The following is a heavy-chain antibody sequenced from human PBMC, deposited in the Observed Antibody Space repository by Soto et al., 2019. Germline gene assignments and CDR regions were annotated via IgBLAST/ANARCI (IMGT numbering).Heavy chain of an antibody. CDR1: GGTFSTFG. J-gene: IGHJ4*02. V-gene: IGHV1-69*13. Sequence: ASVKVSCKASGGTFSTFGISWVRQAPGQGLEWMGGIIPFFGTARYSQKFEDRITITADESTNTVYMDLRSLTSEDTAIYYCAKSAPMDAGEKYYYDCRGQGSPVTVSS. CDR2: IIPFFGTA. D-gene: IGHD2-2*01. CDR3: AKSAPMDAGEKYYYDC.